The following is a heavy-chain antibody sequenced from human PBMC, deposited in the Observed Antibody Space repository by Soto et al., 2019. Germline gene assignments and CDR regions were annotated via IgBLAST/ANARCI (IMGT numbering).Heavy chain of an antibody. CDR3: ARTTWELGVRFDY. CDR2: ISGRGGTI. Sequence: GSLRLSCAASGFPFSDVYMTWIRRAPGRGLQCLSYISGRGGTIYYADSVKGRFTISRDNAKNSLDLQMDGLRGDDTGVYYCARTTWELGVRFDYWGQGALVTVSS. V-gene: IGHV3-11*01. D-gene: IGHD1-26*01. J-gene: IGHJ4*02. CDR1: GFPFSDVY.